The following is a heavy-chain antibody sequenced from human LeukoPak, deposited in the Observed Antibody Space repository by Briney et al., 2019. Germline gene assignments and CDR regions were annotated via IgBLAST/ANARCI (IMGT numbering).Heavy chain of an antibody. D-gene: IGHD3-22*01. CDR3: AKDLPSPYYYDSSVVLGLDY. J-gene: IGHJ4*02. CDR2: ISSSSSTI. Sequence: GGSLRLSCAASGFTFSSYSMNWVRQAPGKGLEWVSYISSSSSTIYYADSVKGRFTISRDNSKNTLYLQMNSLRAEDTAVYYCAKDLPSPYYYDSSVVLGLDYWGQGTLVTVSS. V-gene: IGHV3-48*01. CDR1: GFTFSSYS.